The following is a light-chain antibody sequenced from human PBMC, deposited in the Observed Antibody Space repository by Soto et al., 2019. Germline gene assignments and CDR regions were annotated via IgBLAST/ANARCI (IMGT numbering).Light chain of an antibody. J-gene: IGKJ1*01. CDR3: QQGYSTPPT. V-gene: IGKV1-5*01. Sequence: DIQMTQSPSTLSASVGDRVTITCRASQSISSWLAWYQQKPGKAPKLLIYDASSLESGVPSRFSGSGSGTEFTLTISSLQTEDFATYYCQQGYSTPPTFGQGTKVEIK. CDR1: QSISSW. CDR2: DAS.